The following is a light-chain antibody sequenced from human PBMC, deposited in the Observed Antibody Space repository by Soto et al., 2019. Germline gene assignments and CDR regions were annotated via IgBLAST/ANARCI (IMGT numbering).Light chain of an antibody. CDR2: GAS. V-gene: IGKV3-20*01. Sequence: EIVLTQSPGTLSLSPGERATLSCRASQSVSSNYLAWYQQKPGQAPRLLIYGASSRATGIPDRFSGSGSGTDFTRTISRLEPEDFAVYYCQQYGGSPWAFGQGNKVEIK. CDR1: QSVSSNY. CDR3: QQYGGSPWA. J-gene: IGKJ1*01.